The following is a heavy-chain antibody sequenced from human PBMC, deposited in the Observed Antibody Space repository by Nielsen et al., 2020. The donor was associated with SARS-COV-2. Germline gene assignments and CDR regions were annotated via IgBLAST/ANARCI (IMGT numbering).Heavy chain of an antibody. CDR1: GGSISSYY. D-gene: IGHD3-3*01. CDR2: IYYSGST. Sequence: SETLSLTCTVSGGSISSYYWSWIRQPPGKGLEWIGYIYYSGSTNYNPSLKSRVTISVDTSKNQFSLKLSSVTAADTAVHYCARSRAIFGVVIGWFDPWGQGTLVTVSS. J-gene: IGHJ5*02. CDR3: ARSRAIFGVVIGWFDP. V-gene: IGHV4-59*01.